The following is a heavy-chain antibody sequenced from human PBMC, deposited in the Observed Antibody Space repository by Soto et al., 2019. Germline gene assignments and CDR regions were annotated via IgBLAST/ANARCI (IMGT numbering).Heavy chain of an antibody. Sequence: ASVKVSCKASGYTFTCYYMHWVRQAPGQGLEWMGWMNPNSGNTGYAQKFQGRVTMTRNTSISTAYMELSSLRSEDTAVYYCARASQLDAFDIWGQGTMVTXSS. J-gene: IGHJ3*02. D-gene: IGHD1-1*01. CDR2: MNPNSGNT. V-gene: IGHV1-8*02. CDR1: GYTFTCYY. CDR3: ARASQLDAFDI.